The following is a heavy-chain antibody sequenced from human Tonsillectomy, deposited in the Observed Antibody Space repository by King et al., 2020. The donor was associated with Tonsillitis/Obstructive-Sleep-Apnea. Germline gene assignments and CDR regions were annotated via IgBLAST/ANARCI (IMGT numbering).Heavy chain of an antibody. CDR2: ISAHNGNT. D-gene: IGHD3-22*01. Sequence: QGQLVQSGAEVKKPGASVKVSCKASGYTFTSYGISWVRQAPGQGLEWMGWISAHNGNTNYAQKLQGRVTMTTDTSTNTAYLDLRSLRSDDTAVYYCAKDSMSHYFDSSGYYTFDYWGQGPLVTDSS. V-gene: IGHV1-18*01. CDR1: GYTFTSYG. J-gene: IGHJ4*02. CDR3: AKDSMSHYFDSSGYYTFDY.